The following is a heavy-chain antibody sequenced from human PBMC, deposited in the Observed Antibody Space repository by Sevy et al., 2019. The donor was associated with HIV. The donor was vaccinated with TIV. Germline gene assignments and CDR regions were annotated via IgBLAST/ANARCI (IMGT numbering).Heavy chain of an antibody. CDR3: AKVDTRKVVVTSLCDY. V-gene: IGHV3-23*01. CDR2: IGGSGVNT. Sequence: GGSLRLSCAASGITFSSYAMTWVRQAPGKGLEWVSSIGGSGVNTYYADSVKGRFTISRDNSKNTLYLQMNSLRAEDTAVYYCAKVDTRKVVVTSLCDYWGQGTLVTVSS. J-gene: IGHJ4*02. D-gene: IGHD3-22*01. CDR1: GITFSSYA.